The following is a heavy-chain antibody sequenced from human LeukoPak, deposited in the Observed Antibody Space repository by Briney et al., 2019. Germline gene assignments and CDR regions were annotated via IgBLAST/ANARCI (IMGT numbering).Heavy chain of an antibody. D-gene: IGHD2-2*01. CDR3: AKSPPPAATDAFDI. CDR1: GFTFSSYD. V-gene: IGHV3-13*01. Sequence: GGSLRLSCAASGFTFSSYDMHWVRQATGKGLEWVSAIGTAGDTYYPGSVKGRFTISRDNSKNTLYLQMNSLRAEDTAVYYCAKSPPPAATDAFDIWGQGTMVTVSS. J-gene: IGHJ3*02. CDR2: IGTAGDT.